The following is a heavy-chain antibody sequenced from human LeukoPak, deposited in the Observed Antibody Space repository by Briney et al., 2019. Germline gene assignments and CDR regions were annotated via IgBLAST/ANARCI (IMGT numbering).Heavy chain of an antibody. CDR1: GFTFSSYS. D-gene: IGHD5-18*01. CDR2: ISSSSSTI. J-gene: IGHJ4*02. Sequence: GGSLRLSCAASGFTFSSYSMNWVRQAPGKGLEWVSYISSSSSTIYYADSVKGRFTISRDNAKNSLYLQVNSLRAEDTAVYYCARDPSYTAMVLFDYWGQGTLVTVSS. CDR3: ARDPSYTAMVLFDY. V-gene: IGHV3-48*01.